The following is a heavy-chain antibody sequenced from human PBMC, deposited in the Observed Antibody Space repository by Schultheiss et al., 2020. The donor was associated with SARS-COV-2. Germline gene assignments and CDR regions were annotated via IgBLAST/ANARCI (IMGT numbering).Heavy chain of an antibody. CDR3: ARDGLRTNSGGSDY. Sequence: GGSLRLSCAASGFTFSSYSMNWVRQAPGKGLEWVGRIKSKTDGGTTDYAAPVKGRFTISRDDSKNTLYLQMNSLKTEDTAVYYCARDGLRTNSGGSDYWGQGTLVTVSS. CDR2: IKSKTDGGTT. J-gene: IGHJ4*02. D-gene: IGHD2-15*01. V-gene: IGHV3-15*01. CDR1: GFTFSSYS.